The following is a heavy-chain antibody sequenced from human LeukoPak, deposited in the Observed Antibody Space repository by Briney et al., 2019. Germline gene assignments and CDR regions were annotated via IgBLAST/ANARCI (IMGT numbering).Heavy chain of an antibody. V-gene: IGHV1-69*13. CDR2: IIPIFGTT. Sequence: ASVKVSCKASGGTFSSYAISWVRQAPGQGLEWMGGIIPIFGTTNYAQKFQGRVTITADESTSTAYMELSSLRSEDTAVYYCARAARITMVRGVLNAFDIWGQGTVVTVSS. CDR1: GGTFSSYA. CDR3: ARAARITMVRGVLNAFDI. D-gene: IGHD3-10*01. J-gene: IGHJ3*02.